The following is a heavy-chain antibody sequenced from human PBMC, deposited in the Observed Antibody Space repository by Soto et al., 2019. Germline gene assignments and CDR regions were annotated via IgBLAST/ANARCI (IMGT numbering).Heavy chain of an antibody. CDR3: ARRQEGYYYGMDV. CDR2: IWYDGSNK. V-gene: IGHV3-33*01. J-gene: IGHJ6*02. Sequence: GGSLRLSCAASGFTFSSYGMHWVRQAPGKGLEWVAVIWYDGSNKYYADSVKGRLTISRDNSKNTLYLQMNSLRAEDTAVYYCARRQEGYYYGMDVWGQGTTVTVSS. CDR1: GFTFSSYG.